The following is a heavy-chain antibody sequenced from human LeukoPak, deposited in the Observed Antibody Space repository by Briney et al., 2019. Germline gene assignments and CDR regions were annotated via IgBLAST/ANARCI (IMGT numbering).Heavy chain of an antibody. CDR2: ISRGGGTT. V-gene: IGHV3-23*01. CDR1: GFTFSSYV. J-gene: IGHJ4*02. D-gene: IGHD5-12*01. Sequence: PGGSLRLSCAASGFTFSSYVMSWVRQAPGKGLEWVSAISRGGGTTYYADSVKGRFTISRDNSKNTLYVQMTSLRAEDTAVYYCAKTSRAYSNYDSPFDYWGQGTLVTVSS. CDR3: AKTSRAYSNYDSPFDY.